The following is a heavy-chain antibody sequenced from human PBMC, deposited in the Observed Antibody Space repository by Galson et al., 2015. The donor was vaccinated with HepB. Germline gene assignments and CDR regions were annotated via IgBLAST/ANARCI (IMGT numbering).Heavy chain of an antibody. V-gene: IGHV1-46*04. J-gene: IGHJ4*02. CDR2: INPSGGST. Sequence: CKASGYTFTSYYMHWVRQAPGQGLEWMGIINPSGGSTSYAQKLQGRVTMTRDTSTSTVYMELSSLRSEDTAVYYCAREGTYYDILIWGQGTLVTVSS. CDR3: AREGTYYDILI. CDR1: GYTFTSYY. D-gene: IGHD3-9*01.